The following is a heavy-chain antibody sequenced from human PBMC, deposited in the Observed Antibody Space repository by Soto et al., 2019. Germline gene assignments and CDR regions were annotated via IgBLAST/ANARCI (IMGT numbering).Heavy chain of an antibody. J-gene: IGHJ4*02. CDR1: CGSISGYY. D-gene: IGHD5-18*01. Sequence: SETLSLTFTFSCGSISGYYWSWIRKPPGKGLEWIGYIYYSGSTNYNPSLKSRVTISVDTSKNQFSLKLSSVTAADTAVYYCAREGYGYSKHYFDYWGQGTLVTVSS. CDR2: IYYSGST. V-gene: IGHV4-59*01. CDR3: AREGYGYSKHYFDY.